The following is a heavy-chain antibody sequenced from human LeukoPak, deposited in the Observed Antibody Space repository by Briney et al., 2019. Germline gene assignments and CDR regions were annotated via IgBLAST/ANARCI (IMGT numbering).Heavy chain of an antibody. CDR1: GYTFTSYD. CDR2: ISAYNGNT. V-gene: IGHV1-18*01. D-gene: IGHD4-23*01. CDR3: ARPLGRSTVDWFDP. Sequence: ASVKVSCKASGYTFTSYDINWVRQATGQGLEWMGWISAYNGNTNYAQKLQGRVTMTTDTSTSTAYMELRSLRSDDTAVYYCARPLGRSTVDWFDPWGQGTLVTVSS. J-gene: IGHJ5*02.